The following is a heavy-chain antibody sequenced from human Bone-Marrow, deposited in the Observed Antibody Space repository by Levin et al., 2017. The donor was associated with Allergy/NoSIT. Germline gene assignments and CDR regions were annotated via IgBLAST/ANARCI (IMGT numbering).Heavy chain of an antibody. CDR3: TRDTFGGDDY. CDR1: GFTFSTYW. CDR2: INSDGSTI. V-gene: IGHV3-74*01. D-gene: IGHD3-16*01. Sequence: GESLKISCAASGFTFSTYWMHWVRQGPGKGLVWVSRINSDGSTIDYADSVKGRFTISRDNAKNTLYLQMNSLRAEDTAVYYCTRDTFGGDDYWGQGTLVTVSP. J-gene: IGHJ4*02.